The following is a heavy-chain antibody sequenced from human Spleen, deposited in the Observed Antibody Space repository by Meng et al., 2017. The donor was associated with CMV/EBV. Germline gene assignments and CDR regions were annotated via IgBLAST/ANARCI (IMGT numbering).Heavy chain of an antibody. CDR1: GFTFDDYA. CDR3: AKDFFSWFGNVYDY. V-gene: IGHV3-9*01. J-gene: IGHJ4*02. Sequence: SLKISCTASGFTFDDYAMHWVRQAPGKGLEWVSGISWNSNTIVYADSVKGRFTISRDNAKNSLYLQINSMRAEDTALYYWAKDFFSWFGNVYDYWGQGTLVTVSS. CDR2: ISWNSNTI. D-gene: IGHD3-10*01.